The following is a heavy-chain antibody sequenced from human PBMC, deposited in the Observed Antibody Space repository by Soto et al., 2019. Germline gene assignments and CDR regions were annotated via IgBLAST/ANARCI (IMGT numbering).Heavy chain of an antibody. CDR2: INAGNGNT. V-gene: IGHV1-3*01. J-gene: IGHJ6*02. CDR3: ARGNTYYAFWSGYQYYYYGMDV. D-gene: IGHD3-3*01. CDR1: GYTYTSYA. Sequence: VSVKVSCKASGYTYTSYAMHSVRQAPGQRLEWMGWINAGNGNTKYSQKFQGRVTITRDTSASTAYMELSSLRSEDTAVYYCARGNTYYAFWSGYQYYYYGMDVWGQGTTVTVSS.